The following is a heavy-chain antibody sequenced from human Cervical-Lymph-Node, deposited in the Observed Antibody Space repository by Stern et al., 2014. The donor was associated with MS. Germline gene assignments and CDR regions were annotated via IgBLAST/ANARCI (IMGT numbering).Heavy chain of an antibody. CDR2: IIPILGLP. CDR1: GGPFSSSFA. CDR3: ARGIVSNRPVAPLHNLFDT. Sequence: VQLVESGAEVKKPGSSVNVSCQASGGPFSSSFAVSWVRQAPGQGLEWMGRIIPILGLPNYAQKFQSRLTITADKSTSTVYMELNNLTSEDTAIYYCARGIVSNRPVAPLHNLFDTWGQGTLVTVSS. D-gene: IGHD1-14*01. J-gene: IGHJ5*02. V-gene: IGHV1-69*09.